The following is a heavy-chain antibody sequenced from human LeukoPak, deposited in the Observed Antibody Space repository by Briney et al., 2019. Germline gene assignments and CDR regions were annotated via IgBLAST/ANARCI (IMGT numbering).Heavy chain of an antibody. J-gene: IGHJ3*02. D-gene: IGHD2-8*02. V-gene: IGHV4-31*03. CDR1: GGSISSGGYY. CDR2: IYYSGST. Sequence: PSRTLSLTCTVSGGSISSGGYYWSWIRQHPGKGLEWIGYIYYSGSTYYNPSLKSRVTISVDTSKNQFSLKLSSVTAADTAVYYCARVSGGVYAFDIWGQGTMVTVSS. CDR3: ARVSGGVYAFDI.